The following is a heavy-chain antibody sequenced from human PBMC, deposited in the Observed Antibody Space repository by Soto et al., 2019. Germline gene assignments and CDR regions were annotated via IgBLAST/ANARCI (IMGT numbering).Heavy chain of an antibody. V-gene: IGHV1-46*01. D-gene: IGHD6-6*01. Sequence: ASVKVSCKASGYTFTSYYMHWVRQAPGQGLEWMGIINPSGGSTSYAQKFQGRVTMTRDTSTSTAYMELSSLRSEDTAVYYCAREASRDPVLDYWGQGTLVTVSS. J-gene: IGHJ4*02. CDR2: INPSGGST. CDR1: GYTFTSYY. CDR3: AREASRDPVLDY.